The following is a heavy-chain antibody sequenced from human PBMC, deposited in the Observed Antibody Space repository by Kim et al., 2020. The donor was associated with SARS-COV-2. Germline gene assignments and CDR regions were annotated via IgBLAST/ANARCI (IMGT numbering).Heavy chain of an antibody. CDR1: GYSFTSYW. CDR3: ARHGGVPTRYFDWLLYSEDY. D-gene: IGHD3-9*01. CDR2: IHPGDSDT. J-gene: IGHJ4*02. V-gene: IGHV5-51*01. Sequence: GESLKISCKGSGYSFTSYWIGWVRQMPGKGLEWMGIIHPGDSDTRYSPSFQGQVTISADKSISTAYLQWSSLKASDTAMYYCARHGGVPTRYFDWLLYSEDYWGQGTLVTVSS.